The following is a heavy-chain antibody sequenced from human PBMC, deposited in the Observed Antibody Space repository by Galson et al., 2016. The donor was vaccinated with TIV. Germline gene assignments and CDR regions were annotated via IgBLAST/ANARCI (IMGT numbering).Heavy chain of an antibody. V-gene: IGHV3-48*04. Sequence: SLRLSCAASGFTFTSYSINWVRQTPGKGLEWVSYITSSSSTIYYAESVRGRFTISRDNAMNSLFLQMNSLRVEDTAVYYCARASFRRFDHWGHGTLVAVSS. CDR3: ARASFRRFDH. J-gene: IGHJ4*01. CDR1: GFTFTSYS. D-gene: IGHD2/OR15-2a*01. CDR2: ITSSSSTI.